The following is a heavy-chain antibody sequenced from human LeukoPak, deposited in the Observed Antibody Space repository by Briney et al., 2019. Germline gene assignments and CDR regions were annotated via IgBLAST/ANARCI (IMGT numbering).Heavy chain of an antibody. J-gene: IGHJ5*02. V-gene: IGHV4-34*01. CDR2: INHSGST. CDR1: GGFFSGYY. CDR3: ARGLLITMVRGNWFDP. Sequence: SETLSLTCAVYGGFFSGYYWSWIRQPPGKGLEWIGEINHSGSTNYNPSLKSRVTISVDTSKNQFSLKLSSVTAADTAVYYCARGLLITMVRGNWFDPWGQGTLVTVSS. D-gene: IGHD3-10*01.